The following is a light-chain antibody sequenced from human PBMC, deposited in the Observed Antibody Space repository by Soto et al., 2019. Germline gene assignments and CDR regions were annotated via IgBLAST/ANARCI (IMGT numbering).Light chain of an antibody. V-gene: IGKV3-20*01. Sequence: EIVLTQSPGTLSSSPGERATLSCRASQSVSSSHLAWYQQKPGQASRLLIYGASSRATGIPDRFSGSGSGTDFTLTISRLEPEDFAVYFCQQYGDSPMYTFGQGTKLEI. CDR1: QSVSSSH. CDR3: QQYGDSPMYT. CDR2: GAS. J-gene: IGKJ2*01.